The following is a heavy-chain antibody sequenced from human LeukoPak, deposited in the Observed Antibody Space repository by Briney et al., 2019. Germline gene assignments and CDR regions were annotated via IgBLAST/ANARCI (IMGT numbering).Heavy chain of an antibody. CDR1: GFTFSSYG. J-gene: IGHJ4*02. V-gene: IGHV3-30*18. CDR3: AKSVGSYYFDY. D-gene: IGHD4-17*01. Sequence: GGSLRLSCAASGFTFSSYGMHWVRQAPGKGLEWEAVISYDGSNKYYADSVKGRFTISRDNSKNTLYLQMISLRAEDTAVYYCAKSVGSYYFDYWGQGTLVTVSS. CDR2: ISYDGSNK.